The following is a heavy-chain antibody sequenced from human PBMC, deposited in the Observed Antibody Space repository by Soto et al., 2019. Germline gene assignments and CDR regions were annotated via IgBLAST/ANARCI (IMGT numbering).Heavy chain of an antibody. J-gene: IGHJ5*02. Sequence: GFSLSYKKKRVNRIRQPPGKALEWLAHIFSNDEKSYSTSLKSRLTILKDTSKSQVVLTMTNMDTVDTATYFCSRIPLSSGSYWGYNWFDPWGQGTLLAVTS. CDR3: SRIPLSSGSYWGYNWFDP. CDR2: IFSNDEK. D-gene: IGHD1-26*01. V-gene: IGHV2-26*01. CDR1: GFSLSYKKKR.